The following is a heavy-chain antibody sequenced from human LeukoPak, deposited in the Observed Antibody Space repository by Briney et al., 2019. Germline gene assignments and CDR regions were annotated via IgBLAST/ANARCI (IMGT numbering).Heavy chain of an antibody. CDR1: GGSFSYYY. D-gene: IGHD4-17*01. CDR2: INHSGST. J-gene: IGHJ5*02. Sequence: SETLSLTCAVYGGSFSYYYWSWIRQPPGKGLEWIGEINHSGSTNYNPSLKSRVTISVDTSKNQFSLKLSSVTAADTAVYYCARSTTVTFRFDPWGQGTLVTVSS. CDR3: ARSTTVTFRFDP. V-gene: IGHV4-34*01.